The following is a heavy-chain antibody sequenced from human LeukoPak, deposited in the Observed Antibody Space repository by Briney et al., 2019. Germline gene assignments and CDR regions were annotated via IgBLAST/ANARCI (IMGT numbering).Heavy chain of an antibody. Sequence: PSETLSLTCAVYGGSFSGYYWSWIRQPPGKGLEWIGEINHSGSTNYNPSLKSRVTISVDTSKNQFSLKLSSVTAADTAVYYCARGYCSGGSCYGPEPYWFDPWGQGTLVTVSS. V-gene: IGHV4-34*01. CDR2: INHSGST. D-gene: IGHD2-15*01. CDR3: ARGYCSGGSCYGPEPYWFDP. CDR1: GGSFSGYY. J-gene: IGHJ5*02.